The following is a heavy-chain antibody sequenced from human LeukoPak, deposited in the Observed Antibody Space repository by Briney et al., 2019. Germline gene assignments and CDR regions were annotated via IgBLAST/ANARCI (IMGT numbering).Heavy chain of an antibody. D-gene: IGHD3-3*01. V-gene: IGHV1-2*04. CDR3: ARNQKDIDDFWSGYRVYYGMDV. J-gene: IGHJ6*02. CDR2: INPNSGGT. Sequence: ASVKVSCKASGYTFTGYYMHWVRQAPGQGLEWMGWINPNSGGTNYAQKFQGWVTMTRDTSISTAYMELSRLRSDDTAAYYCARNQKDIDDFWSGYRVYYGMDVWGQGTTVTVSS. CDR1: GYTFTGYY.